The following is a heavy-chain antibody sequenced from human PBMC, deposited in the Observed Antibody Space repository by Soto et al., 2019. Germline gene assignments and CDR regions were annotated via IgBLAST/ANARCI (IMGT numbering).Heavy chain of an antibody. CDR2: INHSGST. CDR1: GGSFSGYY. D-gene: IGHD2-15*01. Sequence: SETLSLTCAVYGGSFSGYYWSWIRQPPGKGLEWIGEINHSGSTNYNPSLKSRVTISVDTSKNQFSLKLSSVTAADTAVYYCARAGDIVVVVAGARTLKSFDPWGQGTLVTVSS. J-gene: IGHJ5*02. CDR3: ARAGDIVVVVAGARTLKSFDP. V-gene: IGHV4-34*01.